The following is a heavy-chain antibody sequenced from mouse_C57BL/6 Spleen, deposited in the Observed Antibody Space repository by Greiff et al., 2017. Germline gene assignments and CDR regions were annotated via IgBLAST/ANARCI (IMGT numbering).Heavy chain of an antibody. CDR2: INPNNGGT. Sequence: EVQLQQSGPELVKPGASVKISCKASGYTFTDYYMNWVKQSHGKSLEWIGDINPNNGGTSYNQKFKGKATLTVDKSSSTAYMELRSLTSEDAAVYYRARSPSYYSNPSWYFDVWGTGTTVTVSS. J-gene: IGHJ1*03. V-gene: IGHV1-26*01. CDR1: GYTFTDYY. D-gene: IGHD2-5*01. CDR3: ARSPSYYSNPSWYFDV.